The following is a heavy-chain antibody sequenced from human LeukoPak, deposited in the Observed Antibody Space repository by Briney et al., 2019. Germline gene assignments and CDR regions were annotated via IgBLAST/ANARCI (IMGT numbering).Heavy chain of an antibody. V-gene: IGHV3-21*01. D-gene: IGHD6-19*01. CDR2: ISSSSSYI. CDR1: GFTFSSYS. J-gene: IGHJ6*04. CDR3: ARERGTSSERYYYYYYGMDA. Sequence: GGSLRLSCAASGFTFSSYSMNWVRQAPGKGLEWVSSISSSSSYIYYADSVKGRFTISRDNAKNSLYLQMNSLRAEDTAVYYCARERGTSSERYYYYYYGMDAWGKGTTVTVSS.